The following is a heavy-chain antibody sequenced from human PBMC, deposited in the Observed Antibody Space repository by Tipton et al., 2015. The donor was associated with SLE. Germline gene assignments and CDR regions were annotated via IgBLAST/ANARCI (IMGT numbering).Heavy chain of an antibody. CDR1: GGSFSGYY. CDR3: ARAQVVTRLFDY. Sequence: TLSLTCAVYGGSFSGYYWSWIRQPPGKGLEWIGEINHSGSTNYNPSLKSRVTISVDTSKNQFSLKLSSVTAADTAVYYCARAQVVTRLFDYWGQGTLVTVSS. D-gene: IGHD5-12*01. CDR2: INHSGST. J-gene: IGHJ4*02. V-gene: IGHV4-34*01.